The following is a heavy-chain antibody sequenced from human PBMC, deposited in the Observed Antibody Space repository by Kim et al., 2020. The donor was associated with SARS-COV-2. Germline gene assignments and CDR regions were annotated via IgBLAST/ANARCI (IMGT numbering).Heavy chain of an antibody. CDR3: ARDKAKYYYDSSGYYPD. CDR1: GFTFSSYA. V-gene: IGHV3-30*04. CDR2: ISYDGSNK. Sequence: LSLTCAASGFTFSSYAMHWVRQAPGKGLEWVAVISYDGSNKYYADSVKGRFTISRDNSKNTLYLQMNSLRAEDTAVYYCARDKAKYYYDSSGYYPDWGQGTLVTVSS. J-gene: IGHJ4*02. D-gene: IGHD3-22*01.